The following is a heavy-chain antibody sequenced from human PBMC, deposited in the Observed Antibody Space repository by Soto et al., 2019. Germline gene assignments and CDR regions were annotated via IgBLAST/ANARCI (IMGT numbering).Heavy chain of an antibody. Sequence: SETQSLTCSVSGDYIVSSYTYWGWIRQPPGKGLEWVASIFYSGITHYNPSLGGRVTISVDTSKNQFSLDLSSVTAADTAIYYCARHDRVPTDSSLNWFDPWGQGTLVTVSS. CDR3: ARHDRVPTDSSLNWFDP. V-gene: IGHV4-39*01. CDR1: GDYIVSSYTY. J-gene: IGHJ5*02. D-gene: IGHD3-22*01. CDR2: IFYSGIT.